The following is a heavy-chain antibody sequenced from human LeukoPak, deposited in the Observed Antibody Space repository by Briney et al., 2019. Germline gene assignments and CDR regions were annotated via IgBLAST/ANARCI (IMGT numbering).Heavy chain of an antibody. Sequence: SETLSLTCTVSGGSISSYYWSWIRQPPGKGLEWIGYIYYSGSTNYNPSLKSRVTISVDTSKNQFSLKLSSVTAADTAVYYCARWRGATTYFDYWSQGTLVTVSS. D-gene: IGHD4/OR15-4a*01. V-gene: IGHV4-59*12. J-gene: IGHJ4*02. CDR1: GGSISSYY. CDR3: ARWRGATTYFDY. CDR2: IYYSGST.